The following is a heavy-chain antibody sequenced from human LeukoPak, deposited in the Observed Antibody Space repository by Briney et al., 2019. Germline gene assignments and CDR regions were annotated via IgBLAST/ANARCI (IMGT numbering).Heavy chain of an antibody. J-gene: IGHJ3*02. CDR1: GFTVSSNY. V-gene: IGHV3-33*08. D-gene: IGHD3-10*02. Sequence: PGGSLRLSCAASGFTVSSNYMSWVRQAPGKGLEWVAFIWSNGVNKYHANSVEGRFTISRDNSKSTLFLQMNSVGAEDTAVYYCARDPPMSGYAFDMWGQGTMVTVSS. CDR2: IWSNGVNK. CDR3: ARDPPMSGYAFDM.